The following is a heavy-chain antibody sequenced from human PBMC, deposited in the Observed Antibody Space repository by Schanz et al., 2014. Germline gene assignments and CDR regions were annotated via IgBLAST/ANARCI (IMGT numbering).Heavy chain of an antibody. CDR3: ASGVHVSSLQKGLQF. D-gene: IGHD3-10*01. J-gene: IGHJ1*01. CDR1: GFTLSSYA. V-gene: IGHV3-21*05. Sequence: VQLVESGGGVVQPGRSLRLSCAAYGFTLSSYAMHWVRQAPGKGLEWVSYISGTTTYTNYADSVKGRFTISRDNAKNSLYLQMNRLRAEDTAVYYCASGVHVSSLQKGLQFWGRGTLVIVSS. CDR2: ISGTTTYT.